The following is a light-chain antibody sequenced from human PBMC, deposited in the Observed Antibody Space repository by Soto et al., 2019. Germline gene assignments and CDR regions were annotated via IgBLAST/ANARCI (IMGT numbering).Light chain of an antibody. CDR3: QHYNSYSEA. J-gene: IGKJ1*01. CDR1: QSISSTY. CDR2: DVY. Sequence: EIVLTQSPGTLSLSPGDRSTLSCRASQSISSTYLAWYQQKPGQAPRLLIHDVYNRATGIPDRFSGSGSGTEFTLTISSLQPDDFATYYCQHYNSYSEAFGQGTKVDIK. V-gene: IGKV3-20*01.